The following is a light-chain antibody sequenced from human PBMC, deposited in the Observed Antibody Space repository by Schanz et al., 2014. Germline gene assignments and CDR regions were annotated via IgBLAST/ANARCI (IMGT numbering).Light chain of an antibody. V-gene: IGLV2-14*01. CDR2: DVS. CDR1: SSDVGAYNY. J-gene: IGLJ2*01. Sequence: QSALTQPPSASGSPGQSVTISCTGTSSDVGAYNYVSWYQQHPGKAPKLMIYDVSNRPSGVSNRFSGSKSGNTASLTISGLQAEDEAGYYCSSYTSISTLVFGGGTKLTVL. CDR3: SSYTSISTLV.